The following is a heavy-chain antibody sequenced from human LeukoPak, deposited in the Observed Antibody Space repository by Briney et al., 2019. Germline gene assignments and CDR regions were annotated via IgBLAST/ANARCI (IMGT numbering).Heavy chain of an antibody. V-gene: IGHV3-53*01. CDR3: ARPYYDILTGYRKDAFDI. Sequence: GGSLRLSCAASGFTFSTYSMNWVRQAPGKGLEWVSVIYSGGSTYYADSVKGRFTISRDNSKNTLYLQMNSLRAEDTAVYYCARPYYDILTGYRKDAFDIWGQGTMVTVSS. J-gene: IGHJ3*02. CDR2: IYSGGST. CDR1: GFTFSTYS. D-gene: IGHD3-9*01.